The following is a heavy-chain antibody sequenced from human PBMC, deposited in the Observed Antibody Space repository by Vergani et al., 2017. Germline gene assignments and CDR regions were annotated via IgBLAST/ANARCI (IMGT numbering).Heavy chain of an antibody. CDR1: GFSFEDYG. CDR2: INWNGGST. CDR3: ARGNGLEIMNWCDP. Sequence: EMQLVESGGGVVRPGGSLRLSCVISGFSFEDYGMSWVRQVRGKGLEWVSGINWNGGSTGYADSVNGRFTISRDNAKNSLHLEMNNLGDEDTGVYYCARGNGLEIMNWCDPWGQGTLVTVSS. V-gene: IGHV3-20*04. D-gene: IGHD2-8*01. J-gene: IGHJ5*02.